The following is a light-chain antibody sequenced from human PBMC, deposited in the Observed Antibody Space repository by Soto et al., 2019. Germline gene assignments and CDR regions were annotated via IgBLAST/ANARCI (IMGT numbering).Light chain of an antibody. J-gene: IGKJ1*01. CDR3: QPRYCSPPT. CDR2: AAS. V-gene: IGKV1-39*01. CDR1: QSISNH. Sequence: DRQSTQYTSSQSAAVEDRVIITCRASQSISNHLNWYQQKLGKAPKLLIFAASSLQSGVPSRFSGSRSGPDLTLTISSLQPETGATYNCQPRYCSPPTFGNGTKVDI.